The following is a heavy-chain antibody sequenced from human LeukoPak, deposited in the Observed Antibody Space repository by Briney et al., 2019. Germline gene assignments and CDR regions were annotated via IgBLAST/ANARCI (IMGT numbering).Heavy chain of an antibody. D-gene: IGHD3-22*01. Sequence: PSETLSLTCTVSGGPISSYYWSWIRQPPGKGLEWIGYIYYSGSTNYSPSLKSRVTISVDTSKNQFSLKLSSVTAADTAVYYCARGDYYDDAFDIWGQGTMVTVSS. J-gene: IGHJ3*02. V-gene: IGHV4-59*01. CDR2: IYYSGST. CDR3: ARGDYYDDAFDI. CDR1: GGPISSYY.